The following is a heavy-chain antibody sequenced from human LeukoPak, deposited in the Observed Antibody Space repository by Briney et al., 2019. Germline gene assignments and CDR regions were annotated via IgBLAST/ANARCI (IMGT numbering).Heavy chain of an antibody. CDR3: ARDPSIAAAGTDWFDP. CDR1: GGTFSSYA. V-gene: IGHV1-69*04. J-gene: IGHJ5*02. D-gene: IGHD6-13*01. CDR2: IIPILGIA. Sequence: RASVKVSCKASGGTFSSYAISWVRQAPGQGLEWMGRIIPILGIANYAQKFQGRVTITADKSTSTAYMELSSLRSEDTAVYYCARDPSIAAAGTDWFDPWGQGTLVTVSS.